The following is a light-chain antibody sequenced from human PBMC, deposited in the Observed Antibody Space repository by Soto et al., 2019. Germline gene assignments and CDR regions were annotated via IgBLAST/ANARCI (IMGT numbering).Light chain of an antibody. J-gene: IGLJ2*01. CDR3: SSYTTSSTVI. CDR1: SSDVGGYNY. Sequence: QSALTQPASVSGSPGQSITISCTGTSSDVGGYNYVCWYQQHPGKAPKLIIYDVSNRPSGVSNRFSGSKPGNTASLSISGLQAVDEADYYCSSYTTSSTVIFGGGTKLTVL. V-gene: IGLV2-14*01. CDR2: DVS.